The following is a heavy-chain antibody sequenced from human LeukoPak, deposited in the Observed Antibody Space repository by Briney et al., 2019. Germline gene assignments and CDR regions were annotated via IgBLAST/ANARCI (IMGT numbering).Heavy chain of an antibody. CDR3: ARDSDYYGSGSYSNYYYYGMDV. D-gene: IGHD3-10*01. Sequence: SETLSLTCTVSGGSISSGGYYWSWIRQHPGKGLEWIGYIYYSGCTYYNPSLKSRVTISVDTSKNQFSLKLSSVTAADTAVYYCARDSDYYGSGSYSNYYYYGMDVWGKGTTVTVSS. CDR1: GGSISSGGYY. V-gene: IGHV4-31*03. J-gene: IGHJ6*04. CDR2: IYYSGCT.